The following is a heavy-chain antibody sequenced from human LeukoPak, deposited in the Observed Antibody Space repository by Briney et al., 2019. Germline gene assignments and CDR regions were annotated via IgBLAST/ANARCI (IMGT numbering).Heavy chain of an antibody. CDR1: GFTFHNYA. Sequence: GGSLRLSCAASGFTFHNYAIHWVRQAPGKGLEWVSVIYIGGTTYYTDSVKGRFIISRDNSKNTVYLQMNSLRAEDTAVYYCAGGYRAYDYLDYWGQGTLVTVSS. V-gene: IGHV3-66*01. CDR3: AGGYRAYDYLDY. D-gene: IGHD5-12*01. CDR2: IYIGGTT. J-gene: IGHJ4*02.